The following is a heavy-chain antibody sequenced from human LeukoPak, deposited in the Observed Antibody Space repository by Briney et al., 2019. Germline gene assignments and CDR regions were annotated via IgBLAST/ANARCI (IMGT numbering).Heavy chain of an antibody. J-gene: IGHJ5*02. D-gene: IGHD3-22*01. CDR1: GFTVSSNY. V-gene: IGHV3-66*01. Sequence: GGSLRLSCVASGFTVSSNYMSWVRQAPGKGLEWVSVIYSGGSTYYADSVKGRFTISRDNSKNTLYLQMNSLRAEDTAVYYCARDRRYYDSSGYYYAWFDPWGQGTLVTVSS. CDR3: ARDRRYYDSSGYYYAWFDP. CDR2: IYSGGST.